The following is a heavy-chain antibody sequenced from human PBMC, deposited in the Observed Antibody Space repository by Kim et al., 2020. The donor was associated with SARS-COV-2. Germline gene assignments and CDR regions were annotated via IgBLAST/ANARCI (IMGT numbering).Heavy chain of an antibody. V-gene: IGHV4-61*02. J-gene: IGHJ5*02. CDR2: IYTSGST. CDR3: ARDYSSSLGNWFDP. CDR1: GGSISSGSYY. Sequence: SETLSLTCTVSGGSISSGSYYWSWIRQPAGKGLEWIGRIYTSGSTNYNPSLKSRVTISVDTSKNQFSLKLSSVTAADTAVYYCARDYSSSLGNWFDPWGQGTLVTVSS. D-gene: IGHD6-13*01.